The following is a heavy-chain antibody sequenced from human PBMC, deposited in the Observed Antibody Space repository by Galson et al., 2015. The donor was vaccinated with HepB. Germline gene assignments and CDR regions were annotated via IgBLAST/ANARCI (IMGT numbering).Heavy chain of an antibody. CDR1: GFTFSNCG. Sequence: SLRLSCAASGFTFSNCGMHWVRQAPGKGLEWVAVMPYDGSNPYYADSVKGRFTVSRDNSKNTLYLQMSSLRAEDTAVYYCALQQLAHLFDPWGQGTLVTVSS. D-gene: IGHD1/OR15-1a*01. V-gene: IGHV3-30*03. J-gene: IGHJ5*02. CDR3: ALQQLAHLFDP. CDR2: MPYDGSNP.